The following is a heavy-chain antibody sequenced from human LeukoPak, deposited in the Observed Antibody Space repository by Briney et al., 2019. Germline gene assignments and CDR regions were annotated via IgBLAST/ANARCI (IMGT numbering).Heavy chain of an antibody. CDR3: ARTKEYNWNYRYYFDY. V-gene: IGHV4-39*01. D-gene: IGHD1-7*01. CDR2: IYYSGST. Sequence: PSETLSLTCTVSGGSISSGSYYWGWIRQPPGKGLEWIGNIYYSGSTYYNPSLKSRVTISVDTSKNQFSLKLSSVTAADTAVYYCARTKEYNWNYRYYFDYWGQGALVTVSS. CDR1: GGSISSGSYY. J-gene: IGHJ4*02.